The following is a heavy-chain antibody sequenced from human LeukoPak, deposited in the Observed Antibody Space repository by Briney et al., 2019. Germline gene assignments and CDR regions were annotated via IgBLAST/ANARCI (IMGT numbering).Heavy chain of an antibody. CDR2: IYYSGST. CDR1: GGSISSYY. D-gene: IGHD1-26*01. J-gene: IGHJ4*02. V-gene: IGHV4-59*08. Sequence: SETLSLTCTVSGGSISSYYWSRIRQPPGKGLEWIGYIYYSGSTNYNPSLKSRVTISEDTSKNQFSLKLSSVTAADTAVYYCASIPLVGATLFPTPDYWGQGTLVTVSS. CDR3: ASIPLVGATLFPTPDY.